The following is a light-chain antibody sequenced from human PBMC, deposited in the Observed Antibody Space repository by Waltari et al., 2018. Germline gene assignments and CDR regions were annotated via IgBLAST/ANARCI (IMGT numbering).Light chain of an antibody. Sequence: QSALTQPPPASGSPGQSVTISCTGTSRNVGSYNYVSWYQQHPGKAPKLIIYEVNKRPSGVPDRFSGSKSDNTASLTVSGLQAEDEADYYCSSYGSSEVFGGGTKVTVL. V-gene: IGLV2-8*01. CDR2: EVN. CDR3: SSYGSSEV. J-gene: IGLJ2*01. CDR1: SRNVGSYNY.